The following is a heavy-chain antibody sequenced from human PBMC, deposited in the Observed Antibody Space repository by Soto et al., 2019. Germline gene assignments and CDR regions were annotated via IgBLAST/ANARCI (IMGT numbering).Heavy chain of an antibody. CDR2: INHSGST. CDR3: ARGLRNYYYYYMDV. CDR1: GGSFSGYY. Sequence: SETLSLTCAVYGGSFSGYYWSWIRQPPGKGLEWIGEINHSGSTNYNPSLKSRVTISVNTSKNQFSLKLSSVTAADTAVYYCARGLRNYYYYYMDVWGKGTTVTVSS. V-gene: IGHV4-34*01. J-gene: IGHJ6*03.